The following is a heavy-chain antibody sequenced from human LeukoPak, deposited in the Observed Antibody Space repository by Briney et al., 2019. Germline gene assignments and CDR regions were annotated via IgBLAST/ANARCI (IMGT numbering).Heavy chain of an antibody. Sequence: GASVKVSCKTSGYTFTSYAVSWVRQAPGHGLEWMGWISAYNGNTIYAQKLQGRVTMTTDTSTSTVYMELRSLRSDDTAVYYCARDVGWFDPLGQGTLVTVSS. CDR2: ISAYNGNT. CDR3: ARDVGWFDP. V-gene: IGHV1-18*01. CDR1: GYTFTSYA. J-gene: IGHJ5*02.